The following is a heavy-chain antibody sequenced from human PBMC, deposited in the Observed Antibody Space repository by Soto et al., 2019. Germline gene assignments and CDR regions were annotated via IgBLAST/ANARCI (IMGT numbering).Heavy chain of an antibody. D-gene: IGHD1-1*01. Sequence: QITLKESGPTLVKPTQTLTLTCTFSGFSLSTSGVGVGWIRQPPGKALEWLALIYWNDDKRYSPSLKSRLTITKETSKNQVLLTMTNMDPVDTATYYCAHSTDATNLDYWGQGTLVTVSS. CDR2: IYWNDDK. V-gene: IGHV2-5*01. J-gene: IGHJ4*02. CDR3: AHSTDATNLDY. CDR1: GFSLSTSGVG.